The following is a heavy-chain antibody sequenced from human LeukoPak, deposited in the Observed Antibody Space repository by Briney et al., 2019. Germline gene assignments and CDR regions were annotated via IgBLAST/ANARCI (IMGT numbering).Heavy chain of an antibody. D-gene: IGHD3-3*01. Sequence: GGSLRLSCAASGFIFTNYFMSWVRQAPGKGLEWVASIKRDGSEKYYVDSVRGRFTISRDNTMNSLYLQMSSLRAEDTAVYYCATDRGWRTSGYYLYYFEYWGQGTLVIFSS. CDR3: ATDRGWRTSGYYLYYFEY. V-gene: IGHV3-7*01. J-gene: IGHJ4*02. CDR1: GFIFTNYF. CDR2: IKRDGSEK.